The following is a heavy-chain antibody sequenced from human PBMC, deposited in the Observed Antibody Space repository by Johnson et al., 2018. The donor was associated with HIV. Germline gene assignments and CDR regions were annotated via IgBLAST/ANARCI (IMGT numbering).Heavy chain of an antibody. CDR2: ISSSGSTI. Sequence: QVQLVESGGGLVKPGGSLRLSCAASGFTFSDYYMSWIRQAPGKGLEWVSYISSSGSTIYYADSVKGRFTISRDNSKNTLYMQMNNLRADDTALYYCARRDSGSLSFDIWGQGTMVIVSS. CDR3: ARRDSGSLSFDI. V-gene: IGHV3-11*01. CDR1: GFTFSDYY. D-gene: IGHD1-26*01. J-gene: IGHJ3*02.